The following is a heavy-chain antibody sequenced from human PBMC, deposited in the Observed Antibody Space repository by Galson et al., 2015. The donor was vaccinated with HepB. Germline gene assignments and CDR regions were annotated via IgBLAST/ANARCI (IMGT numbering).Heavy chain of an antibody. CDR3: AKDYADKLMTSETAALFEY. Sequence: LRLSCATSGFTFTNYAMSWVRQAPGKGLGWVSGIIAIGTSTHYADSVKGRFTISRDNSKNTIYLQMNSLRAEDSAVYYCAKDYADKLMTSETAALFEYWGQGALVTVSS. V-gene: IGHV3-23*05. CDR2: IIAIGTST. CDR1: GFTFTNYA. J-gene: IGHJ4*02. D-gene: IGHD3-16*01.